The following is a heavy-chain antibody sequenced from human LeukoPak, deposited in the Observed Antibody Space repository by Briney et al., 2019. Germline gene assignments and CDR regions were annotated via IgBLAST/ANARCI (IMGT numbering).Heavy chain of an antibody. Sequence: PGGSLRLSCAASGFTFSSYSMNWVRQAPGKGLEWVSSISSSSSYIYYADSVKGRFTISRDNAKNSLYLQMNSLRAEDTAVYYCAKESEGSGWVKYFDYWGQGTLVTVSS. CDR2: ISSSSSYI. CDR1: GFTFSSYS. J-gene: IGHJ4*02. V-gene: IGHV3-21*01. D-gene: IGHD6-19*01. CDR3: AKESEGSGWVKYFDY.